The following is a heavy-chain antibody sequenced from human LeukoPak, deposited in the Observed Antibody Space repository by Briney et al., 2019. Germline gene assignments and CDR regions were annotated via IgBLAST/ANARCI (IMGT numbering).Heavy chain of an antibody. CDR3: ARSSRGSRTVVAKYYFDY. CDR1: GYTFTSYY. J-gene: IGHJ4*02. D-gene: IGHD2-15*01. CDR2: INPSGGST. V-gene: IGHV1-46*01. Sequence: ASVKVSCKASGYTFTSYYMHCVRQAPGQGLEWMGIINPSGGSTSYAQKFQGRLTMTRDTSTSTVYLELSSLRSEDTAVYYCARSSRGSRTVVAKYYFDYWGQGTLVTVSS.